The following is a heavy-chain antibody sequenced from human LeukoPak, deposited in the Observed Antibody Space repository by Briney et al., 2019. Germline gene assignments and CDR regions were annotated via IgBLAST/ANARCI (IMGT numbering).Heavy chain of an antibody. V-gene: IGHV4-39*07. CDR2: IYYSGST. Sequence: SETPSLTCTVSGGSISSSSYYWGWIRQPPGKGLEWIGSIYYSGSTYYNPSLKSRVTISVDTSKNQFSLKLSSVTAADTAVYYCARDGVADYWGQGTLVTVSS. D-gene: IGHD2-15*01. J-gene: IGHJ4*02. CDR1: GGSISSSSYY. CDR3: ARDGVADY.